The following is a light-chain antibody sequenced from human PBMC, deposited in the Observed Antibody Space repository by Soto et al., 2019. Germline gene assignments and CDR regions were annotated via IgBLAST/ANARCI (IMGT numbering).Light chain of an antibody. CDR1: QDISTY. CDR2: AAS. Sequence: DIPMTQSPSSLSASVGDRLTITCRASQDISTYLNWYQQKPGKAPKLLIYAASTLQSGVPSRFSGSGSETDFTLTISSLQPEDFATYSCQQNYSATWTFGQGTKVEIK. J-gene: IGKJ1*01. V-gene: IGKV1-39*01. CDR3: QQNYSATWT.